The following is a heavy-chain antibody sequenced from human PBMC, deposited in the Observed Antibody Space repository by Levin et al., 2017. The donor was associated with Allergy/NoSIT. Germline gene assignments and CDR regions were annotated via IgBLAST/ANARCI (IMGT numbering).Heavy chain of an antibody. CDR3: ARVPGLGVLIPYYYYMDV. CDR2: IIPIFGTA. V-gene: IGHV1-69*13. J-gene: IGHJ6*03. Sequence: ASVKVSCKASGGTFSSYAISWVRQAPGQGLEWMGGIIPIFGTANYAQKFQGRVTITADESTSTAYMELSSLRSEDTAVYYCARVPGLGVLIPYYYYMDVWGKGTTVTVSS. D-gene: IGHD3-10*01. CDR1: GGTFSSYA.